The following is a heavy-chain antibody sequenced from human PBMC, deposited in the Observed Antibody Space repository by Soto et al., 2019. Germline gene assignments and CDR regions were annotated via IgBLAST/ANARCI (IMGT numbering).Heavy chain of an antibody. CDR3: PIAADGWGYFDY. Sequence: QVQLVESGGGVVQPGRSLRLSCAASGFTFSSYAMHWVRQAPGKGLEWVAVISYDGSNKDYADSVKGRFTISRNNAKNTLYLEMNSLRAEDTAVYYCPIAADGWGYFDYWGQGTLVTASS. D-gene: IGHD3-16*01. CDR2: ISYDGSNK. CDR1: GFTFSSYA. V-gene: IGHV3-30-3*01. J-gene: IGHJ4*02.